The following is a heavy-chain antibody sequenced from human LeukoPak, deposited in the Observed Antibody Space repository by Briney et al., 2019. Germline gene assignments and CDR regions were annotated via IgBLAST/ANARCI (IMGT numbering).Heavy chain of an antibody. J-gene: IGHJ4*02. CDR2: MNPNSGNT. CDR3: ARVVVGATIPHY. D-gene: IGHD1-26*01. CDR1: GYTFTSYD. Sequence: ASVKVSCKASGYTFTSYDINWVRQATGQGLEWMGWMNPNSGNTGYAQKFQGRVTMTRNTSISTAYMGLSSLRSEDTAVYYCARVVVGATIPHYWGQGTLVTVSS. V-gene: IGHV1-8*01.